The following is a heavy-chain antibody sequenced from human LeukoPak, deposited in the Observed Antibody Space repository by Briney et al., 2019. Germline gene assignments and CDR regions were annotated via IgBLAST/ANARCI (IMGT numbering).Heavy chain of an antibody. J-gene: IGHJ4*02. CDR3: ARGFYDSSAFDY. CDR1: GFTFDDYA. Sequence: GRSLGLSCAASGFTFDDYAMHWVRQAPGKGLEWVSGISWNSGSISYADSVKGRFTISRDNAKNSLYLQMSSLRAEDTAVYYCARGFYDSSAFDYWGQGTPVTVSS. CDR2: ISWNSGSI. D-gene: IGHD3-22*01. V-gene: IGHV3-9*01.